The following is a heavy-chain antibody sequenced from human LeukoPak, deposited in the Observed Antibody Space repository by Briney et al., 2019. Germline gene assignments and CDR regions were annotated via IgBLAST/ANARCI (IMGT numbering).Heavy chain of an antibody. CDR3: ARYIAVAGPYYFDY. CDR1: GGSISSYY. Sequence: PSETLSLTCTVSGGSISSYYWSWIRQPPGKGLEWIGYIYYSGSTNYNPSLKSRVTISVDTSKNQFSLKLSSVTAADTAVYYCARYIAVAGPYYFDYWGQGTLVTVSS. D-gene: IGHD6-19*01. CDR2: IYYSGST. J-gene: IGHJ4*02. V-gene: IGHV4-59*01.